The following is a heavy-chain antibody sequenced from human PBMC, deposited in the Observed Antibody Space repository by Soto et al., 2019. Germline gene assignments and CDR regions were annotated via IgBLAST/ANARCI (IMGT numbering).Heavy chain of an antibody. Sequence: PGGSLRLSCAASGFTFSSYDMHWVRQATGKGLEWVSAIGTARDTYYPGSVKGRFTISRENAKNSLYLQINSLRAEDTAVYYCARDGGLAVVDAFDIWGQGTMVTVSS. V-gene: IGHV3-13*01. D-gene: IGHD6-19*01. CDR1: GFTFSSYD. CDR3: ARDGGLAVVDAFDI. CDR2: IGTARDT. J-gene: IGHJ3*02.